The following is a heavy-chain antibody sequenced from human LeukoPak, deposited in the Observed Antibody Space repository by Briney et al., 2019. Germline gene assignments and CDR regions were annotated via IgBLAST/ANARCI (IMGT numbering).Heavy chain of an antibody. V-gene: IGHV3-7*03. CDR1: GFTFSNYW. CDR2: IKQDGSEK. Sequence: GGSVTLSCPASGFTFSNYWMSWVRQAPGKGLEWVANIKQDGSEKYYVDTVKDRFTISRDNAKHSLYLQMNSLRAEDTAVYYFARGCPAGSHDDSSGYPFDYWGQGTLVTVSS. CDR3: ARGCPAGSHDDSSGYPFDY. D-gene: IGHD3-22*01. J-gene: IGHJ4*02.